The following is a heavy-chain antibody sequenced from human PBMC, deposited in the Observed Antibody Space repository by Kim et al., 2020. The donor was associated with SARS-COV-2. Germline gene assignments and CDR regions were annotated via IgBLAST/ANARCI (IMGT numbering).Heavy chain of an antibody. D-gene: IGHD5-18*01. Sequence: GGSLRLSCAASGFTFSSYSMNWVRQAPGKGLEWVSSISSGSSYIYYADSVKGRFTISRDNAKNSLYLQMNSLRAEDTAVYYCASQPAHSYGLDYWGQGTLVTVSS. CDR2: ISSGSSYI. J-gene: IGHJ4*02. CDR3: ASQPAHSYGLDY. V-gene: IGHV3-21*01. CDR1: GFTFSSYS.